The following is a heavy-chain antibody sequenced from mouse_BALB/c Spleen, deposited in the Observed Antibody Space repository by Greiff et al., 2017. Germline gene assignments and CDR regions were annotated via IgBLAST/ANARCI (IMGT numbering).Heavy chain of an antibody. CDR2: INSNGGST. CDR1: GFTFSSYG. D-gene: IGHD2-4*01. Sequence: EVMLVESGGGLVQPGGSLKLSCAASGFTFSSYGMSWVRQTPDKRLELVATINSNGGSTYYPDSVKGRFTISRDNAKNTLYLQMSSLKSEHTAMYYCARGYDYDGFDYWGQGTTLTVSS. J-gene: IGHJ2*01. CDR3: ARGYDYDGFDY. V-gene: IGHV5-6-3*01.